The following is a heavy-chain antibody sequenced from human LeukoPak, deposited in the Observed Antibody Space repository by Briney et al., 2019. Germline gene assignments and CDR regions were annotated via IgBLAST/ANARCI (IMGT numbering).Heavy chain of an antibody. CDR3: ARGVIEGNDY. J-gene: IGHJ4*02. Sequence: PGGSLRLSCAASGFTFSSYGMHWVREAPGKGLEWVAVIWYDGSNKYYADSVKGRSTISRDNSKHTLCLQKNSLRAEDTAVYYCARGVIEGNDYWGQGTLVTVSS. V-gene: IGHV3-33*01. D-gene: IGHD3-10*01. CDR2: IWYDGSNK. CDR1: GFTFSSYG.